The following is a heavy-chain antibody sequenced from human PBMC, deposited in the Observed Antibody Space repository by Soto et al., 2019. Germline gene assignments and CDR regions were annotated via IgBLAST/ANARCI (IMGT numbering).Heavy chain of an antibody. J-gene: IGHJ3*02. D-gene: IGHD3-9*01. CDR2: INPNSGGT. CDR3: AAEPAYYDILTGYYQWAFDI. Sequence: ASVKVSCKASGYTFTGYYMHWVRQAPGQGLEWMGWINPNSGGTNYAQKFQGWVTMTRDTSMSTAYMELSRLRSEDTAVYYCAAEPAYYDILTGYYQWAFDIWGQGTMVTVSS. V-gene: IGHV1-2*04. CDR1: GYTFTGYY.